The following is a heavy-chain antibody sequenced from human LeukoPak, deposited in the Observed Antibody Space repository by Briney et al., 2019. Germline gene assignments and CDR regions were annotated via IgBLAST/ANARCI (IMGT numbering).Heavy chain of an antibody. CDR3: AKVDDSSGYYGIDY. J-gene: IGHJ4*02. CDR1: GGSFSGYY. CDR2: INHSGSA. D-gene: IGHD3-22*01. Sequence: SETLSLTCAVYGGSFSGYYWSWIRQPPGKGLEWIGEINHSGSANYNPSLKSRVTISVDTSKNQFSLKLSSVTAADTAVYYCAKVDDSSGYYGIDYWGQGTLVTVSS. V-gene: IGHV4-34*01.